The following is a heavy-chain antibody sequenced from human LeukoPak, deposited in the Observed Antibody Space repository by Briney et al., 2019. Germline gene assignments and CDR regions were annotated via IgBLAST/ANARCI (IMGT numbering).Heavy chain of an antibody. CDR2: IYSGGST. J-gene: IGHJ4*02. D-gene: IGHD6-13*01. CDR3: ARDPPAVATNTYG. V-gene: IGHV3-66*01. CDR1: GVTVSNNY. Sequence: GGSLRLSCAAAGVTVSNNYMNWVRQAPGKGLEWVSLIYSGGSTYYADSVKGRFTISRDNSKNTLYLQMNSLRAEDTAVYYCARDPPAVATNTYGWGQGTLVTVSS.